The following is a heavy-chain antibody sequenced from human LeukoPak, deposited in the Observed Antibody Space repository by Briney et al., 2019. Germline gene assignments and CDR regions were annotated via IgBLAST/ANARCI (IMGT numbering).Heavy chain of an antibody. CDR1: GGSISSGGYY. J-gene: IGHJ4*02. CDR3: ARVPTYYYAYLHYFDY. D-gene: IGHD3-10*01. V-gene: IGHV4-31*03. CDR2: IYYSGST. Sequence: SQTLSLTCTVSGGSISSGGYYWSWIRQHPGKGLEWIGYIYYSGSTYYNPSLESRVTISVDTSKNQFSLKLSSVTAADTAVYYCARVPTYYYAYLHYFDYWGQGTLVTVSS.